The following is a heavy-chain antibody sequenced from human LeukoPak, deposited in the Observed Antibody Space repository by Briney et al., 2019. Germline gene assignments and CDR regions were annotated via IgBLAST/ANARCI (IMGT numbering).Heavy chain of an antibody. D-gene: IGHD3-9*01. J-gene: IGHJ4*02. Sequence: PGASLRLSCAASGFIFRNYAMSWVRQAPGKGLEWVSAITGSGDTTYYADYVKGRFTISRDNSKNALYVEMNTLRAEDTAVYYCVKWGDYDILTGYYVPDFWGQGTLVTVSS. CDR2: ITGSGDTT. CDR3: VKWGDYDILTGYYVPDF. CDR1: GFIFRNYA. V-gene: IGHV3-23*01.